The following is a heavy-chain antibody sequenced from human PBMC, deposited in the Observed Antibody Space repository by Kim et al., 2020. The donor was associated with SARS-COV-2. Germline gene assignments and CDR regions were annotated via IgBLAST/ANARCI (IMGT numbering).Heavy chain of an antibody. J-gene: IGHJ5*02. D-gene: IGHD2-8*01. V-gene: IGHV1-3*01. CDR3: ARGPIRMLSTNWFDP. Sequence: QKFQERGTITRETSASTAYMELSSLRSEDTAVYYCARGPIRMLSTNWFDPWGQGTLVTVSS.